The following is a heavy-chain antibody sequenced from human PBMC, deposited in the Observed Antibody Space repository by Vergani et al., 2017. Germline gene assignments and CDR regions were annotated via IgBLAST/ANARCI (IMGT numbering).Heavy chain of an antibody. CDR2: IYYSGST. Sequence: QVQLQESGPGLVKPSETLSLTCTVSGGSISSHYWSWIRQPPGKGLEWIGYIYYSGSTYYNPSLKIRVTISVDTSKNQFSLKLSSVTAAYPAVYYCASSVSCSSTSCYAFDYWGQGTLVTVSS. CDR1: GGSISSHY. CDR3: ASSVSCSSTSCYAFDY. V-gene: IGHV4-59*06. D-gene: IGHD2-2*01. J-gene: IGHJ4*02.